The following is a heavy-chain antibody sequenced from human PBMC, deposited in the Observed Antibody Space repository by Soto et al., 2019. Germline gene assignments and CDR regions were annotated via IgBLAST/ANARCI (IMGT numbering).Heavy chain of an antibody. CDR2: ISGSGGST. J-gene: IGHJ6*02. Sequence: QSGGSLRLSCAVSGFTFSSYGMSWVRQAPGKGLEWVSAISGSGGSTYYADSVKGRFTISRDNSKNTLYLQMNSLRAEDTAVYYSAKNAYCFWSRYPYPYYYHYAIDVWGQGTLVTVSS. D-gene: IGHD3-3*01. V-gene: IGHV3-23*01. CDR1: GFTFSSYG. CDR3: AKNAYCFWSRYPYPYYYHYAIDV.